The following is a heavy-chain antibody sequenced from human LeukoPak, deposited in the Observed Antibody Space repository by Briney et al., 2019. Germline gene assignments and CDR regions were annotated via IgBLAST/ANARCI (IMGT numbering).Heavy chain of an antibody. D-gene: IGHD3-9*01. Sequence: GGSLRLSCAASGFTFSSYAMSWVRQAPGKGLEWVSAISGSGGSTYYADSVKGRFTISRDNSKNTLYLQMNSLRAEDTAVYYCASDVLRYFDWSVDYWGQGTLVTVSS. V-gene: IGHV3-23*01. CDR1: GFTFSSYA. CDR3: ASDVLRYFDWSVDY. J-gene: IGHJ4*02. CDR2: ISGSGGST.